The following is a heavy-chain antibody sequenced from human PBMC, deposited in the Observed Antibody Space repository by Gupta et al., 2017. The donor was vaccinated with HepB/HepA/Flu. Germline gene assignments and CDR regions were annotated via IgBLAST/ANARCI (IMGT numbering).Heavy chain of an antibody. Sequence: EVQLLESGGGLVQPGGSLRLSCAASGFTFSSYAMSWVRQAPGKGMEWVSAISGSGGSTYYADSVKGRFTISRDNSKNTLYLQMNSLRAEDTAVYYCAKDLKLERRPENFDYWGQGTLVTVSS. CDR3: AKDLKLERRPENFDY. D-gene: IGHD1-1*01. CDR1: GFTFSSYA. V-gene: IGHV3-23*01. J-gene: IGHJ4*02. CDR2: ISGSGGST.